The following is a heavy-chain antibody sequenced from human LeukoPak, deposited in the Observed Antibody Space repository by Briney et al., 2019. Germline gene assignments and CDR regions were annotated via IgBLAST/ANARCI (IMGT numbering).Heavy chain of an antibody. J-gene: IGHJ4*02. CDR3: TKDAAYSSSWFGYFDY. CDR1: GFTFHDHT. V-gene: IGHV3-43*01. D-gene: IGHD6-13*01. Sequence: GGSLRLSCVASGFTFHDHTMHWVRQGPGKRLEWVALITWDGDVTHYADSVKGRFTISRDNSKNSLFLQMNSVTTEDTALYYCTKDAAYSSSWFGYFDYWGQGTLVTVSS. CDR2: ITWDGDVT.